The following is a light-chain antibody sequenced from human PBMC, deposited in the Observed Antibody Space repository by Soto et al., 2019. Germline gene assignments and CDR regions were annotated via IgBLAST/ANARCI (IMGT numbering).Light chain of an antibody. V-gene: IGLV1-40*01. CDR1: SSNIGAGYD. Sequence: QSVLTQPPSVSGAPGQRVTISCTGSSSNIGAGYDVHWYQQLPGTAPKLLIYGNSNRPSGVPDRFSGSKSGTSASLAITGLQAEDEADYYCQSYDSSLSGYDVFGHGTKVTV. CDR3: QSYDSSLSGYDV. CDR2: GNS. J-gene: IGLJ1*01.